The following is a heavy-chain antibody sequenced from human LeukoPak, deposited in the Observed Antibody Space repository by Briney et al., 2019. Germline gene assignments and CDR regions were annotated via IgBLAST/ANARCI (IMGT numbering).Heavy chain of an antibody. V-gene: IGHV4-30-2*01. CDR2: TYHSGST. D-gene: IGHD3-9*01. J-gene: IGHJ1*01. CDR3: ARGERDILTGYYSWYFQH. Sequence: SETLSLTCAVSGGSISSGGYSWNWIRQPPGKGLEWIGYTYHSGSTYYNPSLKSRVTISVHRSKNQFSLKLSSVTAADAAVYYCARGERDILTGYYSWYFQHWGQGTLVTVSS. CDR1: GGSISSGGYS.